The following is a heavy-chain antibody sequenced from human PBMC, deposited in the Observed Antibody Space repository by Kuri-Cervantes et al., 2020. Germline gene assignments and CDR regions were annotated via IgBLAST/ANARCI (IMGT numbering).Heavy chain of an antibody. CDR3: ARGWSGLTY. CDR1: GFTFSSYA. V-gene: IGHV3-23*01. Sequence: GESLKISCAASGFTFSSYAMSWVRQAPGKGLEWVSAISGSGGSTDYADSVKGRFTTSRDNAKNSVYLQMNSLRVEDTAVYFCARGWSGLTYWGQGTLVTVSS. J-gene: IGHJ4*02. D-gene: IGHD3-3*01. CDR2: ISGSGGST.